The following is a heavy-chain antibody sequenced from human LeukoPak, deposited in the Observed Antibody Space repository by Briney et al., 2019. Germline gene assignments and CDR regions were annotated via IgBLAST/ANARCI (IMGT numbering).Heavy chain of an antibody. J-gene: IGHJ4*02. V-gene: IGHV3-23*01. CDR3: ANDLTSGWGRFDY. D-gene: IGHD6-19*01. CDR2: ISGGGGTT. Sequence: PGGSLRLSCAASGFTFSSYVVSWVRQAPGKGLEWVSSISGGGGTTYDADSVRGRFTISRDNSKNTLYLQMNSLIAEDTAVYYCANDLTSGWGRFDYWGQGTLVTVSS. CDR1: GFTFSSYV.